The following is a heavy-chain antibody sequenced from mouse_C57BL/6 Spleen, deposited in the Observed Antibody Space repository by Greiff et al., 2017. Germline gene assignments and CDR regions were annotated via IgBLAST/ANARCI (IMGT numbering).Heavy chain of an antibody. CDR3: ARHEGVYYGNPGFFDY. J-gene: IGHJ2*01. Sequence: EVKLMESGGGLVKPGGSLKLSCAASGFTFSSYTMSWVRQTPEKRLEWVATISGGGGNTYYPDSVKGRFTISRDNAKNTLYLQMSSLRSEDTALYYCARHEGVYYGNPGFFDYWGQGTTLTVSS. V-gene: IGHV5-9*01. CDR1: GFTFSSYT. CDR2: ISGGGGNT. D-gene: IGHD2-1*01.